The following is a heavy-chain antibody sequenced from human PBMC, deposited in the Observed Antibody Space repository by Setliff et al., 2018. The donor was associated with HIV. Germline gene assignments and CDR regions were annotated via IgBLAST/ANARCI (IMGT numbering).Heavy chain of an antibody. J-gene: IGHJ6*02. CDR2: INPKSDGT. CDR1: GLTFTAYY. D-gene: IGHD2-2*01. CDR3: ARDHCSSSGCYEYSYYGMDV. V-gene: IGHV1-2*02. Sequence: ASVKVSCKTSGLTFTAYYMHWVRQAPGQGLEWMGWINPKSDGTNYAQKLQGRVTMPRDTSISTAYMEVSRLRSDDTAVYYCARDHCSSSGCYEYSYYGMDVWGQGTTVNVSS.